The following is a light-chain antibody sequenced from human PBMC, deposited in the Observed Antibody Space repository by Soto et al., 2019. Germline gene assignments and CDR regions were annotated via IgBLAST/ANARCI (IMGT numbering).Light chain of an antibody. Sequence: DIQMTQSPSTLSASVGDRVTIACRASQSISPWLAWYQQKPGKAPKLLIYKASSLGSGVPSRFSGSGSGTEFPLTISSLQPDDLATYHFQHYKTYSRTFGQGTKVEIK. CDR1: QSISPW. V-gene: IGKV1-5*03. CDR3: QHYKTYSRT. CDR2: KAS. J-gene: IGKJ1*01.